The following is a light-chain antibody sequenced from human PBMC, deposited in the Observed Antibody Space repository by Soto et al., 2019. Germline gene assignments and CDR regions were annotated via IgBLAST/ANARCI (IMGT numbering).Light chain of an antibody. V-gene: IGKV1-27*01. Sequence: DIQMTQSPSSLSASVGDRVTITCRASQGILDYVAWFQQKPGKAPRLLIYAASTLHSGVPSRFSGSGSGTAFTLTISSLQPEDVATYYCQKYNTAPQTFGQGTKVEIK. CDR2: AAS. CDR3: QKYNTAPQT. J-gene: IGKJ1*01. CDR1: QGILDY.